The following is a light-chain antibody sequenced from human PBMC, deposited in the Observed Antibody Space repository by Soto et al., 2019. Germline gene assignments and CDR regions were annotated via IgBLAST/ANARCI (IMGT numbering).Light chain of an antibody. J-gene: IGKJ1*01. Sequence: EIVLTQSPGTLSLSQGARATLFCRASQSVSNNYLAWYKQKPGQAPRILIYGASNRATGIPDRFSVIGSGTDFTLPIRRLEPEDFAVDDCQQYGSSGTFGPATKVDIK. CDR3: QQYGSSGT. CDR1: QSVSNNY. CDR2: GAS. V-gene: IGKV3-20*01.